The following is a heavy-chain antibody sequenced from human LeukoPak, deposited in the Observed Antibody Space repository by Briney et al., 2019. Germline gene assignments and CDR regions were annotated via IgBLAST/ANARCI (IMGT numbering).Heavy chain of an antibody. CDR1: GFTFSSYA. J-gene: IGHJ5*02. D-gene: IGHD1-14*01. CDR2: ISFDGNDQ. CDR3: AKVFVLMRGTPENWFDP. V-gene: IGHV3-30*04. Sequence: GGSLRLSCAASGFTFSSYAMHWVRQAPGKGLEWVAVISFDGNDQYYADSVRGRFTISRDNSENTLYLQMSSLRVEDMAVYFCAKVFVLMRGTPENWFDPWGQGTLVTVSS.